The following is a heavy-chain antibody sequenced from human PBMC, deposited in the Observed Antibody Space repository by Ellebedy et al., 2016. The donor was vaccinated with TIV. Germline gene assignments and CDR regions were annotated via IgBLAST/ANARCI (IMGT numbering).Heavy chain of an antibody. V-gene: IGHV3-21*01. CDR2: ISSSSSYI. J-gene: IGHJ4*02. D-gene: IGHD3-22*01. Sequence: PGGSLRLSCAASGFTFSSYRMNWVRPAPGKGLEWVSSISSSSSYIYYADSVKGRFTISRDNAKNSLYLQMNSLRDEETAVYYCAREGTMIALEVLYFDYWGQGTLVTVSS. CDR3: AREGTMIALEVLYFDY. CDR1: GFTFSSYR.